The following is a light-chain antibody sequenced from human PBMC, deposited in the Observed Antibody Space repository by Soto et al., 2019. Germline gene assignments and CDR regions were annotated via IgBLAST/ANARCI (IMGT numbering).Light chain of an antibody. CDR2: EVT. CDR1: SSDIGGYNY. J-gene: IGLJ3*02. CDR3: NSYAGSYNWV. Sequence: QSALTQPPSASGSPGQSVTISCTGTSSDIGGYNYVSWYQQHTGKAPKLLIYEVTKRPSGVPDRFSGSMSGNTASLTVSGLQAADEADYYCNSYAGSYNWVFGGGTKLTVL. V-gene: IGLV2-8*01.